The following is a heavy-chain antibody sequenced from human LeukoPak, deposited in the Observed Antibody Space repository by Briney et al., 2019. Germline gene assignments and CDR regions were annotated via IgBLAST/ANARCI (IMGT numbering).Heavy chain of an antibody. CDR2: ISYDGNNK. D-gene: IGHD2-8*02. CDR1: GFTFSRYA. J-gene: IGHJ4*02. Sequence: GTSLSLSYSASGFTFSRYAMQWVRQAPGKGLEWVAFISYDGNNKNYAASVKGRFTISRDDSKKSLSLLMNSLRAEDTAVYYCAKTLPAISTGIFDYWGQGTLVTVSS. CDR3: AKTLPAISTGIFDY. V-gene: IGHV3-30*18.